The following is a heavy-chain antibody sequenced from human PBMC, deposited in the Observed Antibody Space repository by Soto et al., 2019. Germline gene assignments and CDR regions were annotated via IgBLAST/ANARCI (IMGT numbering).Heavy chain of an antibody. V-gene: IGHV4-39*01. Sequence: QLQLQQSGPGLVKPSETLSLTCTVSGGSISDSSYYWGWIRQPPGEGLEWIGSIYYTGSTYYNPSLKRRVTISVDTSKNQLSLKLRSVTAADTAVYYCAGHYWFGDYWGQGTLVTVSS. CDR1: GGSISDSSYY. D-gene: IGHD3-16*01. CDR3: AGHYWFGDY. CDR2: IYYTGST. J-gene: IGHJ4*02.